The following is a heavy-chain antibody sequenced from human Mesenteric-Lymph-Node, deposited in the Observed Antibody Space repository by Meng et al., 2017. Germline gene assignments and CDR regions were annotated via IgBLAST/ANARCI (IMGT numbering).Heavy chain of an antibody. CDR1: GDSITGGDYS. J-gene: IGHJ5*02. V-gene: IGHV4-30-2*06. D-gene: IGHD3-10*01. CDR3: VRDTRRGGGWFDP. CDR2: IYHGVNI. Sequence: QVQLQESGPGLVRPSQTLSLTCAVSGDSITGGDYSWTWIRQSPGKGLEWIGYIYHGVNIYYTPSLRSRVTISVDKSRNQFSLKLTSVSAADTAVYYCVRDTRRGGGWFDPWGQGTLVTVSS.